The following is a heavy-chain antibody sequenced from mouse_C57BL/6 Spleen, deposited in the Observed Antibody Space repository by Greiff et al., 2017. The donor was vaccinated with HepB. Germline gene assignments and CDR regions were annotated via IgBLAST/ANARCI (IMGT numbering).Heavy chain of an antibody. J-gene: IGHJ1*03. D-gene: IGHD4-1*01. CDR1: GYTFTSYW. CDR2: IDPNSGGT. Sequence: QVQLQQPGAELVKPGASVKLSCKASGYTFTSYWMHWVKQRPGRGLEWIGRIDPNSGGTKYNEKFKSKATLTVDKPSSTAYMQLSSLTSEDSAVYYCARSEVGRLMWGWYCDVWGTGTTVTVSS. V-gene: IGHV1-72*01. CDR3: ARSEVGRLMWGWYCDV.